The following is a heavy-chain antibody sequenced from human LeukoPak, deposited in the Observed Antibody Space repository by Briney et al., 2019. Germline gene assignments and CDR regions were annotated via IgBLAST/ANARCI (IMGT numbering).Heavy chain of an antibody. V-gene: IGHV3-30-3*01. D-gene: IGHD2-15*01. J-gene: IGHJ4*02. CDR2: ISYDGSNK. CDR1: GFTFSSYA. Sequence: GRSLRLSCAASGFTFSSYAMHWVRQAPGKGLEWVAVISYDGSNKYYADSVKGRFTISRDNSKNTLYLQMNSLRAEDTAVYYCAKDRRGYCSGGSCYDPRLNYWGQGTLVTVSS. CDR3: AKDRRGYCSGGSCYDPRLNY.